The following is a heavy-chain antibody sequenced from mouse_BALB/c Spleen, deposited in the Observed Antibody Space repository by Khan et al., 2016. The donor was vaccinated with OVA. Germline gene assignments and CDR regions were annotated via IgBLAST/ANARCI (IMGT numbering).Heavy chain of an antibody. CDR3: VRDGAYHRNDGWFAY. CDR2: INPSNGYT. D-gene: IGHD2-14*01. CDR1: GYTFTSYT. Sequence: VQLQQSGAELARPGASVKMSCKASGYTFTSYTIHWIKKRPGQGLEWIGYINPSNGYTNYNQKFKDKATLTHDKSSTTAYLQLSSLTSDDSAVXNCVRDGAYHRNDGWFAYWGQGTLVTVSA. V-gene: IGHV1-4*01. J-gene: IGHJ3*01.